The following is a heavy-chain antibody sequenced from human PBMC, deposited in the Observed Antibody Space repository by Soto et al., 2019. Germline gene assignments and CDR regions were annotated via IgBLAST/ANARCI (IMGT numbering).Heavy chain of an antibody. CDR2: ISYDGYNK. V-gene: IGHV3-30*18. CDR3: AKDLILYRKEATNSWDY. CDR1: GFTFTSYG. Sequence: VGSLRLSCAVSGFTFTSYGMHWVRQAPGKGLEWVAFISYDGYNKYYGDSVKGRFTISRDDSKNTLDLQMNSLRAEDTAVYSCAKDLILYRKEATNSWDYWGQGTLVTVST. D-gene: IGHD2-8*01. J-gene: IGHJ4*02.